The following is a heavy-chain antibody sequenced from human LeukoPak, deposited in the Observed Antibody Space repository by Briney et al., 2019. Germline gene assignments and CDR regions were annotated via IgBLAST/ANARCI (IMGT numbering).Heavy chain of an antibody. D-gene: IGHD3-3*01. J-gene: IGHJ4*02. CDR3: ARVPHYDFWSEDTYYFDY. CDR1: GGSISSGGYS. CDR2: IYHSGST. V-gene: IGHV4-30-2*01. Sequence: PSQTLSLTCAVSGGSISSGGYSWSWIRQPPGKGLEWIGYIYHSGSTYYNPSLKSRVTISVDTSKNQFSLKLSSVTAADTAVYYCARVPHYDFWSEDTYYFDYWGQGTLVTVSS.